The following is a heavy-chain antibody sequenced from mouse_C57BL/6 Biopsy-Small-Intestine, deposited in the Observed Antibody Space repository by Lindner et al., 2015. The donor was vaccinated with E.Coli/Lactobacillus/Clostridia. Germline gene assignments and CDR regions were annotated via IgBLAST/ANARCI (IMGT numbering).Heavy chain of an antibody. Sequence: VQLQESGAELVKPGASVKMSCKASGYTFTTYPIEWMKAESWKEPRVDWKFHPYNDDTKFNEKFKGKATLTVEKSSNTVCLELSRLTSDDSAVYYCARGSYFGPLGYWGQGTTLTVSS. V-gene: IGHV1-47*01. J-gene: IGHJ2*01. CDR2: HPYNDDT. D-gene: IGHD1-2*01. CDR1: GYTFTTYP. CDR3: ARGSYFGPLGY.